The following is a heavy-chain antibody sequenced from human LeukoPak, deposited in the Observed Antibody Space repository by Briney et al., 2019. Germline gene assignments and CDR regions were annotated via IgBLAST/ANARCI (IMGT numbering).Heavy chain of an antibody. CDR1: GFTFDDYG. CDR2: INWNGGST. J-gene: IGHJ4*02. D-gene: IGHD6-19*01. V-gene: IGHV3-20*04. CDR3: ARDIVSAYSSGWYFFSSAY. Sequence: PGGPLRLSCAASGFTFDDYGMSWVRQAPGKGLEWVSSINWNGGSTGYADSVKGRFTISRDNAKNSLYLQMNSLRAEDTALYYCARDIVSAYSSGWYFFSSAYWGQGTLVTVSS.